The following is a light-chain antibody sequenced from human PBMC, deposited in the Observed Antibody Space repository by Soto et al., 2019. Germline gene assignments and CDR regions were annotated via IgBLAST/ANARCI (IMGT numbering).Light chain of an antibody. V-gene: IGKV3D-20*02. CDR3: QQRTHWPT. J-gene: IGKJ3*01. Sequence: EIVLTQSPGTLSLSPGDRATLSCRASQSVTSNYLAWYQQKPGLAPSLLIYGTSNRASGVPDRFSGSGSGTDFTLTINSLEPEDFAVYFCQQRTHWPTFGPGTKVDIK. CDR1: QSVTSNY. CDR2: GTS.